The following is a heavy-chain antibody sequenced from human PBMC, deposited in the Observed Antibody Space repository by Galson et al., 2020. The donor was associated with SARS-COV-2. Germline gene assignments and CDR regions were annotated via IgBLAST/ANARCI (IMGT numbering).Heavy chain of an antibody. CDR2: IYYSGSP. Sequence: SETLSLPCAVSGGYISSGVHYWRWTRQPTGKGLEWIGYIYYSGSPYYNPSLKSRVTISVDTSKNQFSLKLSSVPAADAAVDYWARGGGWLGYCYWGQGTLVTVSS. CDR3: ARGGGWLGYCY. D-gene: IGHD2-15*01. J-gene: IGHJ4*02. CDR1: GGYISSGVHY. V-gene: IGHV4-30-4*07.